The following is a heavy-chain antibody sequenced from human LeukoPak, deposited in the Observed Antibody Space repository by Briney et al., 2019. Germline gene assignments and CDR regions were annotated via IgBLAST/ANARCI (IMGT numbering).Heavy chain of an antibody. D-gene: IGHD4-23*01. V-gene: IGHV3-7*01. CDR3: ATNGGLFDY. J-gene: IGHJ4*02. CDR1: GFTVSSNY. CDR2: IKQDGSER. Sequence: GGSLRLSCAASGFTVSSNYMSWVRQAPGKGLEWVANIKQDGSERYYVDSVKGRFTISRDNAKNSLYLQMNSLRAEDTAVYYCATNGGLFDYWGQGTLVTVSS.